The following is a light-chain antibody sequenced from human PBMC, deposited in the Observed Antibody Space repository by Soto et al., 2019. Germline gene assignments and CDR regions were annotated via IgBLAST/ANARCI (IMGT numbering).Light chain of an antibody. CDR1: QSVSSH. CDR3: VQRTTWPWT. Sequence: EIVLTQSPGTLSLSPGERATLSCRASQSVSSHLAWYQQKPGQAPRLLIYDASNRATGIPARFSGCGSGTDFTLTISSLEPEDFAVYHCVQRTTWPWTCGQGSKVEIK. V-gene: IGKV3-11*01. CDR2: DAS. J-gene: IGKJ1*01.